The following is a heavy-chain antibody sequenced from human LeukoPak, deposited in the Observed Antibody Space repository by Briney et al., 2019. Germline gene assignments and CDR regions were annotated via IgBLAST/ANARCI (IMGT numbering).Heavy chain of an antibody. D-gene: IGHD3-22*01. V-gene: IGHV4-39*07. CDR1: GGSISSSSYY. Sequence: PSETLSLTCTVSGGSISSSSYYWGWIRQPPGKGLEWIGNIYYSGSTYYNPSLKSRVTISLDTSKNQFSLRLSSVTAADTAVYYCARVTGYMIEDYFDYWGQGTLVTVSS. CDR3: ARVTGYMIEDYFDY. CDR2: IYYSGST. J-gene: IGHJ4*02.